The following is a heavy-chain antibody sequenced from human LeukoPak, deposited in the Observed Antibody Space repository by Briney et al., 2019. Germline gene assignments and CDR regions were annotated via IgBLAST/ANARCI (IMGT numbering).Heavy chain of an antibody. CDR2: IRFDGSNV. D-gene: IGHD3-16*01. CDR3: AKGGYYFDF. V-gene: IGHV3-30*02. Sequence: GGSLRLSCAASGLTFSSFGMHWVRQAPGKRLEWVTLIRFDGSNVYYADSVKGRFTISRDNSKSTLYLQMNSLRPEDTAVYYCAKGGYYFDFWGQGTLVTVSS. J-gene: IGHJ4*02. CDR1: GLTFSSFG.